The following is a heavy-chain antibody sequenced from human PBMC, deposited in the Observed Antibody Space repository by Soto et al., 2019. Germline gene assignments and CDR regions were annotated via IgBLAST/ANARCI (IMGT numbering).Heavy chain of an antibody. Sequence: EMRLVESGGGLIQPGGSLRLSCEASGFTISGHNMAWVRQPPGKGLEWVSLIYDGDTTYYPDSVRGRFSISRDSSKNTLNLQMNSLRVVDTAVYYCVRDWGYNIGDWGQGILVTVSS. D-gene: IGHD5-12*01. CDR2: IYDGDTT. CDR1: GFTISGHN. V-gene: IGHV3-53*01. CDR3: VRDWGYNIGD. J-gene: IGHJ4*02.